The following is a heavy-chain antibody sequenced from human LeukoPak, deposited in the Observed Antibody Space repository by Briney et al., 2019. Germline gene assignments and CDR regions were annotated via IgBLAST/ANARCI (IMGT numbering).Heavy chain of an antibody. Sequence: RTGGSLRLSCAASGFTFDDYAMHWVRQAPGKGLEWVSGISWNSGSIGYADSVKGRFTISRDNARNSLYLQMNSLRAEDTAVYYCARDGLAAATLHWCFDLWGRGTLVTVSS. CDR3: ARDGLAAATLHWCFDL. CDR1: GFTFDDYA. V-gene: IGHV3-9*01. J-gene: IGHJ2*01. D-gene: IGHD2-15*01. CDR2: ISWNSGSI.